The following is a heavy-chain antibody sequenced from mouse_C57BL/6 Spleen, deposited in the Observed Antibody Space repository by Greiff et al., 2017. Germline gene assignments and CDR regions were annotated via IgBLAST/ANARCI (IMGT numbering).Heavy chain of an antibody. J-gene: IGHJ1*03. CDR1: GYTFTSYW. V-gene: IGHV1-7*01. D-gene: IGHD1-1*01. Sequence: VQLQQSGAELATPGASVKLSCKASGYTFTSYWMHWVKQRPGQGLEWIGYINPSSGYTKYNQKFKDKATLTADKSSSTAYMQLSSLTYEDSAVYYCGRGAVRFITTTYCDVWGTGTTVTVSS. CDR2: INPSSGYT. CDR3: GRGAVRFITTTYCDV.